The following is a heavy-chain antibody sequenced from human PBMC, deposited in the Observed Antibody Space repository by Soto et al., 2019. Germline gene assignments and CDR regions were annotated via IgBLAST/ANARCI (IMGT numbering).Heavy chain of an antibody. CDR1: GFTFSSYW. D-gene: IGHD1-1*01. V-gene: IGHV3-74*01. CDR3: TSPERDY. J-gene: IGHJ4*02. CDR2: INRDGSSA. Sequence: EVKMVESGGGLVQPGGSLRLSCAASGFTFSSYWMHWVRQGPGKGLVWVARINRDGSSASYADSVKGRFTISRDNAKNTWYLQMNSLRGEDTAVYYCTSPERDYWGQGTLVTVSS.